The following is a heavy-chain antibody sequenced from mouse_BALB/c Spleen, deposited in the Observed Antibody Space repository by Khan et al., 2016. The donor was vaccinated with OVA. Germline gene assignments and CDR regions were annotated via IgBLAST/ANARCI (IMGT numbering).Heavy chain of an antibody. CDR3: ARIYYESYYYAMDY. V-gene: IGHV1-9*01. Sequence: QVQLKESGAELMKPGASVKISCKATGYTFSSYWIEWVKQRPGHGLEWIGEILPGSGSTNYNEKFKGKATFTADTSSNTAYMQLSSLTSEDSAVYYCARIYYESYYYAMDYWGQGTSVTVSS. J-gene: IGHJ4*01. CDR1: GYTFSSYW. D-gene: IGHD2-4*01. CDR2: ILPGSGST.